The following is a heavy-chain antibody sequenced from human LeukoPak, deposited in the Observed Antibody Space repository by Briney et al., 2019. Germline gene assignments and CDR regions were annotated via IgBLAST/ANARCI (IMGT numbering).Heavy chain of an antibody. D-gene: IGHD3-22*01. CDR2: IGPDGSEK. CDR3: ASSGYSPPGY. J-gene: IGHJ4*02. Sequence: PGGSLRLSCAASRFTFTGNWMSWVRQAPGKGLEWVANIGPDGSEKYYVDSVKGRFTISRGNAKKSLYLEMNSLRAEDTATYYCASSGYSPPGYWGQGTLVTVSS. CDR1: RFTFTGNW. V-gene: IGHV3-7*01.